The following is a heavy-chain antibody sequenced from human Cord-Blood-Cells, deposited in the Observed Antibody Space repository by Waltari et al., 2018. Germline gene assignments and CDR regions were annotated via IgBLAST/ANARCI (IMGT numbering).Heavy chain of an antibody. V-gene: IGHV3-33*01. CDR3: AREITRYSSSWYY. CDR2: IWYDGSNK. CDR1: GFTFSSYG. Sequence: QVQLVESGGGVVQPGRSLRLSCAASGFTFSSYGMHWVRQAPGKGMEWVAVIWYDGSNKYYADAVKGRFTISRDNSKNTLYLQMNSLRAEDTAVYYCAREITRYSSSWYYWGQGTLVTVSS. D-gene: IGHD6-13*01. J-gene: IGHJ4*02.